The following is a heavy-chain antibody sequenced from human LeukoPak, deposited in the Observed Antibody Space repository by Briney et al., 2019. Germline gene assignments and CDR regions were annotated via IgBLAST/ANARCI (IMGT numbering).Heavy chain of an antibody. CDR3: ARRRMAAAFPPYYYYMDV. Sequence: SETLSLTCTVSGGSISSSSYYWGWTRQPPGKGLEWIGSIYCSGSTYYNPSLKSRVTISVDTSKNQFSLKLSSVTAADTAVYYCARRRMAAAFPPYYYYMDVWGKGTTVTVSS. CDR1: GGSISSSSYY. CDR2: IYCSGST. J-gene: IGHJ6*03. D-gene: IGHD6-13*01. V-gene: IGHV4-39*01.